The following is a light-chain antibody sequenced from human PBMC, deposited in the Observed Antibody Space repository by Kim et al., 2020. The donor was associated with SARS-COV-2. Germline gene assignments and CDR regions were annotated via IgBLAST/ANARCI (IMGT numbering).Light chain of an antibody. J-gene: IGLJ3*02. Sequence: SVKLTCTLSSGHSSYAIAWHQQQPEKGPRYLMKLNSDGSHSKGDGIPDRFSGSSSGAERYLTISSLQFEDEADYYCQTWGTGKGVFGGGTQLTVL. CDR3: QTWGTGKGV. V-gene: IGLV4-69*01. CDR1: SGHSSYA. CDR2: LNSDGSH.